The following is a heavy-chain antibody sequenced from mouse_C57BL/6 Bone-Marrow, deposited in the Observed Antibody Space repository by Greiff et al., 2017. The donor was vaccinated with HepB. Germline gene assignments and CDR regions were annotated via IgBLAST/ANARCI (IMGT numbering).Heavy chain of an antibody. V-gene: IGHV1-81*01. CDR1: GYTFTSYG. CDR3: ARASKKITTVVDWGLYYFDY. Sequence: QVQLQQSGAELARPGASVKLSCTASGYTFTSYGISWVKQRTGQGLEWIGEIYPRSGNTYYNEKFKGKATLTADKSSRTAYMERRSLTSEDAAVYCCARASKKITTVVDWGLYYFDYWGQGTTLTVSS. CDR2: IYPRSGNT. J-gene: IGHJ2*01. D-gene: IGHD1-1*01.